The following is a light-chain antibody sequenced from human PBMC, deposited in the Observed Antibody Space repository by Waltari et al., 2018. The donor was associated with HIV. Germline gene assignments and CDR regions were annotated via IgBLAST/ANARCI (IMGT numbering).Light chain of an antibody. CDR3: GTWDSSLSPFWV. Sequence: QSMLTQPPSVSAAPGQKVTISCSGSSSNIGNNSVSWYQHLPGTAPKLLIYDNNKRPSGIPDRCSGSKSGTSATLGITGLQTGDEADYYCGTWDSSLSPFWVFGGGTKLTVL. V-gene: IGLV1-51*01. CDR2: DNN. CDR1: SSNIGNNS. J-gene: IGLJ3*02.